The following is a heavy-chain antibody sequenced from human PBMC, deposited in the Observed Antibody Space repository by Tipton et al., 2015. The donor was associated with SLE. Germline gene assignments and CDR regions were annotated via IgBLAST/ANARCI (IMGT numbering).Heavy chain of an antibody. CDR3: ASRLKYSGYDYRYFRRTQFDY. D-gene: IGHD5-12*01. J-gene: IGHJ4*02. CDR2: VNHGGSS. V-gene: IGHV4-34*01. CDR1: GGSFSDYS. Sequence: TLSLTCAVYGGSFSDYSWSWIRQPPGKGLEWIGEVNHGGSSNYNPSLQSRVTMSVDTSKNQFSLNPTSVTAADTAVYYCASRLKYSGYDYRYFRRTQFDYWGQATLVTVSS.